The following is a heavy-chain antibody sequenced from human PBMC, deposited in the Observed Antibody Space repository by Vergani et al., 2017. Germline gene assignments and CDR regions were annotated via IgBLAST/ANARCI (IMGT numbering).Heavy chain of an antibody. D-gene: IGHD5-24*01. Sequence: QVQLQESGPRLVKPSETLSLTCTVSGGSISSYYWSWIRQPPGKGLEWIGYIYYSGSTNYNPSLKSRVTISVDTSKNQFSLKLSSVTAADTAVYYCARVGRGRWLQDSHYFDYWGQGTLVTVSS. CDR1: GGSISSYY. V-gene: IGHV4-59*01. J-gene: IGHJ4*02. CDR2: IYYSGST. CDR3: ARVGRGRWLQDSHYFDY.